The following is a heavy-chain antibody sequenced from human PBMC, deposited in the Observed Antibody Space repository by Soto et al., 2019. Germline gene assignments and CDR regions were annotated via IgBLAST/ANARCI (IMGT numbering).Heavy chain of an antibody. Sequence: GGSLRLSCAVSGFTFSSYGMHWVRQAPGKGLEWVAVISYDGSNKYYADSVKGRFTISRDNSKNTLYLQMNSLRAEDTAVYYCAKDYATVTNDGSFDPWGQGTLVTVSS. CDR3: AKDYATVTNDGSFDP. D-gene: IGHD4-4*01. CDR1: GFTFSSYG. J-gene: IGHJ5*02. CDR2: ISYDGSNK. V-gene: IGHV3-30*18.